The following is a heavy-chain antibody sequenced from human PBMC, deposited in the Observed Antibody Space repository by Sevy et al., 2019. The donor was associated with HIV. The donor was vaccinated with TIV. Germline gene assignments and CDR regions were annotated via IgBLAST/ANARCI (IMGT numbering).Heavy chain of an antibody. CDR1: GFTLSDSG. CDR3: AKRPTAA. V-gene: IGHV3-30*02. Sequence: QGGSLRLSCAASGFTLSDSGVHWVRQAPGKGLEWVAFIQVDGREKFYTDSVKGRFTISRDSSKNTVYLQMNSLRGEDTAVYYCAKRPTAAWGQGTLVTVSS. CDR2: IQVDGREK. J-gene: IGHJ5*02.